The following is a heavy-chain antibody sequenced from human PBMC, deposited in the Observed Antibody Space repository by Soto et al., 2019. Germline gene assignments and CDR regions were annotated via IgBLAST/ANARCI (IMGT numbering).Heavy chain of an antibody. CDR3: ARLYYDFWSGSIYYYYYMDV. Sequence: SETLSLTCTVSGSSISSYYWSWIRQPPGKGLEWIGYIYYSGSTNYNPSLKSRVTISVDTSKNQFSLKLSSVTAADTAVYYCARLYYDFWSGSIYYYYYMDVWGKGTTVTVSS. J-gene: IGHJ6*03. CDR1: GSSISSYY. V-gene: IGHV4-59*01. D-gene: IGHD3-3*01. CDR2: IYYSGST.